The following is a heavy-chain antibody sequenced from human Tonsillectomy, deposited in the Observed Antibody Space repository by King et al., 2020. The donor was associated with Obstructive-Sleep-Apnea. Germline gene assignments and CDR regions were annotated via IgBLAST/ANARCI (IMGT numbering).Heavy chain of an antibody. V-gene: IGHV4-4*02. D-gene: IGHD3/OR15-3a*01. CDR1: GGSINSDSW. CDR2: IYHSGIT. CDR3: ARTGYSRFDY. J-gene: IGHJ4*02. Sequence: QLQESGPGLVKPSGTLSLTCAVSGGSINSDSWWSWVRQPPGKGLEWIGEIYHSGITTYNPSLKSRVTISVDKSENQFSLKLNSVTAADTAVYYCARTGYSRFDYWGQGTLVTVSS.